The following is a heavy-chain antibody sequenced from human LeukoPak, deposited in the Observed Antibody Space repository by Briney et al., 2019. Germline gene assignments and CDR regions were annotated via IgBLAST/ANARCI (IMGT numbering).Heavy chain of an antibody. D-gene: IGHD6-13*01. CDR2: IIPIFGTA. Sequence: GASVKISCKASGYTFTDYYMHWVRQAPGQGLEWMGGIIPIFGTANYAQKFQGRVTITADKSTSTAYMELSSLRSEDTAVYYCAREGLPGIPDYWGQGTLVTVSS. V-gene: IGHV1-69*06. CDR3: AREGLPGIPDY. J-gene: IGHJ4*02. CDR1: GYTFTDYY.